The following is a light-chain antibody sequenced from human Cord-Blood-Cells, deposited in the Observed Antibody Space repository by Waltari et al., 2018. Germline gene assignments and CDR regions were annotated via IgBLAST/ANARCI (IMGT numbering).Light chain of an antibody. Sequence: DIQMSQPPPTLSASVRDRVTITCRASQGISSWLAWYQQKPGKAPKLLIYKASSLESGVPSRFSGSGSGTEFTLTISSLQPDDFATYYCQQYNSYSPYTFGQGTKLEIK. J-gene: IGKJ2*01. CDR3: QQYNSYSPYT. V-gene: IGKV1-5*03. CDR1: QGISSW. CDR2: KAS.